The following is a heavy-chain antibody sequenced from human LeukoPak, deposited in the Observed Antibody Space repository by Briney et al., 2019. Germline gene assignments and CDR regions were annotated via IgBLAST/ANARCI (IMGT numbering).Heavy chain of an antibody. CDR2: IRDSGSST. Sequence: PGGSLRLSCAASGFTFSSFAMSCVRQAPGKGLEWVSAIRDSGSSTYYPDSVKGRFTISRDNSKNTLSLQMNSLSAEDMAIYYCAKALAVYCDSTSCQHYFDYWGQGTLVTVSS. V-gene: IGHV3-23*01. D-gene: IGHD2-2*01. J-gene: IGHJ4*02. CDR3: AKALAVYCDSTSCQHYFDY. CDR1: GFTFSSFA.